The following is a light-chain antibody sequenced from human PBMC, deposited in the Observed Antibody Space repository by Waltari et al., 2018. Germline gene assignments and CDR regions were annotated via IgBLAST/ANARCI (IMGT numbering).Light chain of an antibody. J-gene: IGKJ1*01. CDR2: DAS. CDR1: QSVGRY. Sequence: EIVLTQSPATLSLSPGERATLSGRASQSVGRYLAWYQQKPGQAPRLLIYDASIRATGIPDRCSGSGSGTDFSLTISRLEPEDFAVYYCQKYVSLPATCGQGTKVEIK. V-gene: IGKV3-20*01. CDR3: QKYVSLPAT.